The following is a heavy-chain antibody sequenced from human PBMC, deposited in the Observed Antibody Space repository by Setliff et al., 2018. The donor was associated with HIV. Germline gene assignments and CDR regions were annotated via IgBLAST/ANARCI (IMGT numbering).Heavy chain of an antibody. J-gene: IGHJ4*02. V-gene: IGHV1-18*01. Sequence: GASVKVSCKASGYTFTSYGISWVRQAPGQGLEWMGWISAYNGNTNYAQKLQGRVTMTTDTSTSTAYMELRSLRSDDTAVYYCARGTYYYDSSGAPLDYWGQGTLVTVSS. CDR1: GYTFTSYG. D-gene: IGHD3-22*01. CDR3: ARGTYYYDSSGAPLDY. CDR2: ISAYNGNT.